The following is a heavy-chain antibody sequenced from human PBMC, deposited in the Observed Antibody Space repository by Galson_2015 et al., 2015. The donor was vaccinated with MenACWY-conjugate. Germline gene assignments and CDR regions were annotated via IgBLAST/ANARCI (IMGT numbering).Heavy chain of an antibody. CDR2: ISGSGGST. D-gene: IGHD3-3*01. V-gene: IGHV3-23*01. CDR3: AKDPHYDFWSGPYYFDY. Sequence: SLRLSCAASGFTFSSYAMSWVRQAPGKGLEWVSAISGSGGSTYYADSVKGRFTISRDNSKNTLYQQMNSLRAEDTAVYYCAKDPHYDFWSGPYYFDYWGQGTLVTVSS. CDR1: GFTFSSYA. J-gene: IGHJ4*02.